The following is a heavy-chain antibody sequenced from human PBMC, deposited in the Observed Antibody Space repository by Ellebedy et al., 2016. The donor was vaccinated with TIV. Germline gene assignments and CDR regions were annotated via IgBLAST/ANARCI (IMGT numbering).Heavy chain of an antibody. J-gene: IGHJ4*02. CDR1: GGSISSYY. V-gene: IGHV4-59*08. CDR2: IYYSGST. D-gene: IGHD3-10*01. Sequence: MPSETLSLTCTVSGGSISSYYWSWIRQPPGKGLEWIGYIYYSGSTNYNPSLKSRVTISVDTSKNQFSLKLSSVTAADTAVYYCAIIITMVRGVIIDAGDYWGQGTLVTVSS. CDR3: AIIITMVRGVIIDAGDY.